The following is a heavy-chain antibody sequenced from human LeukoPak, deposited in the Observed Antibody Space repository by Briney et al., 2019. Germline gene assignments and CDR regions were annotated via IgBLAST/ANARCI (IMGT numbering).Heavy chain of an antibody. Sequence: ASVKVSCKASAYTFTSYGISWARQAPGQGLEWMGWISAYSGDTKYAQKAQGRVTLTTDTSTSTAYMELRSLRSDDTAVYYCARGDYYGSGSYYNGYYYYGMDVWGQGTTVTVSS. D-gene: IGHD3-10*01. CDR1: AYTFTSYG. J-gene: IGHJ6*02. CDR3: ARGDYYGSGSYYNGYYYYGMDV. V-gene: IGHV1-18*01. CDR2: ISAYSGDT.